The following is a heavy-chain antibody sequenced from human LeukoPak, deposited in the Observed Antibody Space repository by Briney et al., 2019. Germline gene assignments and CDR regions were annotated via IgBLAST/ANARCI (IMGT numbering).Heavy chain of an antibody. D-gene: IGHD3-10*01. V-gene: IGHV4-34*01. CDR1: VGSFSGYY. CDR3: ARGRYYYGSGSYLVY. CDR2: INHSGST. J-gene: IGHJ4*02. Sequence: SETLSLTCAVYVGSFSGYYWSWIRQPPGKGVEWMGEINHSGSTNYNPSLKSRVTISVDTSKNQFSLKLSSVTAADTAVYYCARGRYYYGSGSYLVYWGQGTLVTVSS.